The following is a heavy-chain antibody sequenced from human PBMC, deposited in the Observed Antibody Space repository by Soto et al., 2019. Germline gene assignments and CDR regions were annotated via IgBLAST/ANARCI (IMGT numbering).Heavy chain of an antibody. V-gene: IGHV3-23*01. CDR3: ARVGYDFCFDY. CDR2: ISASGGST. CDR1: GFSFSSYW. J-gene: IGHJ4*02. Sequence: PGGSLRLSCADSGFSFSSYWMHWVRQGPGKGLEWVAPISASGGSTYYADSVKGRFTISRDNSKNTLYLQMNSLRAEDTAVYYSARVGYDFCFDYWGQGTLVTVSS. D-gene: IGHD3-3*01.